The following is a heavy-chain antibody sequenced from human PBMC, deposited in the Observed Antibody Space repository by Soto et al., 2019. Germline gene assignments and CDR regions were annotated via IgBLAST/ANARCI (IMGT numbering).Heavy chain of an antibody. CDR2: IYYSGST. V-gene: IGHV4-59*01. CDR3: ARDRGIAVAGRGVTYYYYYGMDV. CDR1: GGSISSYY. J-gene: IGHJ6*02. D-gene: IGHD6-19*01. Sequence: LSLTCTVSGGSISSYYWSWIRQPPGKGLEWIGYIYYSGSTNYNPSLKSRVTISVDTSKNQFSLKLSSVTAADTAVYYCARDRGIAVAGRGVTYYYYYGMDVWGQGTKVTVSS.